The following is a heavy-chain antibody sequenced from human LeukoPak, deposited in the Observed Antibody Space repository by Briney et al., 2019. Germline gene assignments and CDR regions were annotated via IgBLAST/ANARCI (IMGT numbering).Heavy chain of an antibody. J-gene: IGHJ4*02. CDR2: ISSSEGGT. Sequence: GGSLRLSCAASGFTFSRNAMNWVRQAPGKGPEWVSGISSSEGGTYYADSVKGRFTISRDNSKNTLYLQMNSLRAEDTAVYYCAKGDGDYYDSSGSYDYWGQGTLVTVSS. V-gene: IGHV3-23*01. D-gene: IGHD3-22*01. CDR1: GFTFSRNA. CDR3: AKGDGDYYDSSGSYDY.